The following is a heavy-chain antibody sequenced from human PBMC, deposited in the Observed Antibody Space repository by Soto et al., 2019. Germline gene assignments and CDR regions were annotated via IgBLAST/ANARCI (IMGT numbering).Heavy chain of an antibody. V-gene: IGHV3-23*01. CDR1: GLTFSGYG. CDR3: VTRSRGLQSSPPRLDS. J-gene: IGHJ4*02. Sequence: EVQLLESGGGLVQPGGSLRLSCAASGLTFSGYGMSWVRQAPGTGRGWVSAISGSGSTTYYADSVKGRFTISRDDSKNILFLQMNSLRAEDTAVYYCVTRSRGLQSSPPRLDSWGQGTLVTVSS. D-gene: IGHD4-4*01. CDR2: ISGSGSTT.